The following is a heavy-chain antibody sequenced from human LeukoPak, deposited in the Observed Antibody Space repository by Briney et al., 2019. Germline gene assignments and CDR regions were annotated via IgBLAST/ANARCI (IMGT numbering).Heavy chain of an antibody. D-gene: IGHD3-10*01. J-gene: IGHJ4*02. CDR3: AKDIATMVRGVSFDY. V-gene: IGHV3-9*01. Sequence: PGGSLRLSCTASGFTFGDYGMHWVRQAPGKGLEWISGISWNSNSMGYVDSVKCRFTISRDNAKNSLYLQMNSLRAEDTALYYCAKDIATMVRGVSFDYWGQGALVTVSS. CDR2: ISWNSNSM. CDR1: GFTFGDYG.